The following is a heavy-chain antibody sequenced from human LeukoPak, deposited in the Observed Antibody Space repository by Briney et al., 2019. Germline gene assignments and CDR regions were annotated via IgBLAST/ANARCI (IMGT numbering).Heavy chain of an antibody. J-gene: IGHJ3*02. CDR2: IYYSGST. V-gene: IGHV4-59*08. CDR1: GGSISSYY. D-gene: IGHD3-22*01. Sequence: SETLSLTCTVSGGSISSYYWSWIRQPPGKGLEWIGYIYYSGSTNYNPSLKSRVTISVDTSKNQFSLKLSPVTAADTAVYYCARHSNDSDYYDRDAFDIWGQGTMVTVSS. CDR3: ARHSNDSDYYDRDAFDI.